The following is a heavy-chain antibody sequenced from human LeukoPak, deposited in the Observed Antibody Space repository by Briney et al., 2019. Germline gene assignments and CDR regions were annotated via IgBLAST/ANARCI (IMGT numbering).Heavy chain of an antibody. CDR2: ISSSSSYI. Sequence: GGSLRLSCAASGFTFSSYSMNWVRQAPGKGLEWVSSISSSSSYIYYADSVKGRFTISRDNAKNSLYLQVNSLRAEDTAVYYCARERGERVVPAAFFDPWGQGTLVTVSS. D-gene: IGHD2-2*01. J-gene: IGHJ5*02. V-gene: IGHV3-21*04. CDR1: GFTFSSYS. CDR3: ARERGERVVPAAFFDP.